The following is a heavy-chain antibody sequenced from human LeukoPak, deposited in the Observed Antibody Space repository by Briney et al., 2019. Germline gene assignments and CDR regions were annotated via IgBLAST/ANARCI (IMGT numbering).Heavy chain of an antibody. J-gene: IGHJ1*01. Sequence: ASVKVSCKTSGYPFTSFGVSWVRQAPGQGLEWMGWISPYNGNTNFAQRFQGRLTLTTDTSTSTVYMELRNLRSDDTAVYFCARARRVQVIPVAESAEYFEHWGQGTLVTVSS. D-gene: IGHD2-2*01. V-gene: IGHV1-18*01. CDR3: ARARRVQVIPVAESAEYFEH. CDR1: GYPFTSFG. CDR2: ISPYNGNT.